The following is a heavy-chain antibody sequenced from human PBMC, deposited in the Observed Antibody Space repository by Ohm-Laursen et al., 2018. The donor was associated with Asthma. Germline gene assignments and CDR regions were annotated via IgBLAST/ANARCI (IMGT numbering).Heavy chain of an antibody. J-gene: IGHJ5*02. CDR2: IKPGGIAN. CDR1: GFTFSSYW. D-gene: IGHD1-1*01. Sequence: GSLRLSCAASGFTFSSYWMSWVRQAPGKGLEWVANIKPGGIANAYLDSVRGRFTISKDNGKNSLYLQMHSLRGEDTALYYCARDSGWNALDLWGQGTLVSVS. V-gene: IGHV3-7*05. CDR3: ARDSGWNALDL.